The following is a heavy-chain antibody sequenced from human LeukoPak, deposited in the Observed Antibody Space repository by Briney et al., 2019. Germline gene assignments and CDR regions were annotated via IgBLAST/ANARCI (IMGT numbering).Heavy chain of an antibody. J-gene: IGHJ4*02. CDR2: INPSGGST. CDR1: GYTFTSYY. CDR3: ARDPHDYDSSGYPNYYFDY. D-gene: IGHD3-22*01. Sequence: ASVKVSCKASGYTFTSYYMHWVRQAPGQGLEWMGIINPSGGSTSYAQKFQGRVTMTRDTSISTAYMELSRLRSDDTAVYYCARDPHDYDSSGYPNYYFDYWGQGTLVAVSS. V-gene: IGHV1-46*01.